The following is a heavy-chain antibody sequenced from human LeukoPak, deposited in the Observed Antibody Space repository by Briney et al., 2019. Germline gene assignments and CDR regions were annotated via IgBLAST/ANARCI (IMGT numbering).Heavy chain of an antibody. CDR2: INHSGST. CDR1: GFTFSNYW. CDR3: ARGSGYYDSSGYYFDY. V-gene: IGHV4-34*01. J-gene: IGHJ4*02. D-gene: IGHD3-22*01. Sequence: GSLRLSCSASGFTFSNYWMTWVRQPPGKGLEWIGEINHSGSTNYNPSLKSRVTISVDTSKNQFSLKLSSVTAADTAVYYCARGSGYYDSSGYYFDYWGQGTLVTVSS.